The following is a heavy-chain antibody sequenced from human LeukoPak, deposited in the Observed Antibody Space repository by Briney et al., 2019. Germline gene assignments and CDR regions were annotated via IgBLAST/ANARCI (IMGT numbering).Heavy chain of an antibody. J-gene: IGHJ5*01. Sequence: GGSLRLSCAASGFTFSDYYMTWIRQAPGKGLEWVSYIGSSGSIIHYADSVKGRFTISRDNAKNSLYLQMNTLRAEDTAVYYGAQVVDMPMVGLVCDSWGQGALVTVSS. D-gene: IGHD5-18*01. CDR1: GFTFSDYY. V-gene: IGHV3-11*01. CDR3: AQVVDMPMVGLVCDS. CDR2: IGSSGSII.